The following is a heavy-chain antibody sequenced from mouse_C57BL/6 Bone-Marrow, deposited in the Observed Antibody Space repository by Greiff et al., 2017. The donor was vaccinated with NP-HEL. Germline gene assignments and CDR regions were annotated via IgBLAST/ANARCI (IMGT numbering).Heavy chain of an antibody. CDR2: IDPENGDT. Sequence: EVKLQESGAELVRPGASVKLSCTASGFNIKDDYMHWVKQRPEQGLEWIGWIDPENGDTEYASKFQGKATITADTSSNTAYLQLSSLTSEDTAVYYCTLWPFAYWGQGTLVTVSA. CDR3: TLWPFAY. V-gene: IGHV14-4*01. D-gene: IGHD1-1*02. CDR1: GFNIKDDY. J-gene: IGHJ3*01.